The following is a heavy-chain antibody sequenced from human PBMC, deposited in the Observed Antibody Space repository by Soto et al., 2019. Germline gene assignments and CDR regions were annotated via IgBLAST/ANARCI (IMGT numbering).Heavy chain of an antibody. J-gene: IGHJ4*02. Sequence: QVQLVQSGAEVKKAGSSVTVSCKASGGVFSNYAMTWVRQAPGQGLEWVGGIVPVFGKPEYAQKFQGRVTVTADESTQTGYMELTSLTSEDTAVYYCARGSHSLSTGYDLDNWGQGTMVTVSP. D-gene: IGHD3-22*01. CDR2: IVPVFGKP. CDR3: ARGSHSLSTGYDLDN. CDR1: GGVFSNYA. V-gene: IGHV1-69*01.